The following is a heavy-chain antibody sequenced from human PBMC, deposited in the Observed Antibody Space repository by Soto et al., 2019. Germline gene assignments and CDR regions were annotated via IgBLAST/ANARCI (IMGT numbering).Heavy chain of an antibody. J-gene: IGHJ4*02. CDR1: GFTFSSYW. CDR3: ATEVWVYYDFWSGYSHY. CDR2: IKEDGSDM. V-gene: IGHV3-7*01. D-gene: IGHD3-3*01. Sequence: EVQLVESGGGLVQPGGSLRLSCAASGFTFSSYWMSWVRQAPGKGLEWVANIKEDGSDMYYVDSVKGRFTISRDNAKNSLYLQMNSLRAEDTAVYYCATEVWVYYDFWSGYSHYWGQGTLVTVSS.